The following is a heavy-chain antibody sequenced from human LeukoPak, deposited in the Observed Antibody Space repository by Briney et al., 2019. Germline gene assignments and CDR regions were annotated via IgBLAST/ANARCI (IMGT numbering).Heavy chain of an antibody. D-gene: IGHD1-26*01. J-gene: IGHJ4*02. CDR1: GFTFRSAW. CDR2: IRSQTDGGTT. CDR3: TTAPDSGSRDDY. Sequence: GGSLRLSCTVSGFTFRSAWMSWVRQAPGKGLEWVGRIRSQTDGGTTDHGAPVQGRFTISRDDSQSTVHLQMTSLKIEDTAVYFCTTAPDSGSRDDYWGPGTLVTVSS. V-gene: IGHV3-15*01.